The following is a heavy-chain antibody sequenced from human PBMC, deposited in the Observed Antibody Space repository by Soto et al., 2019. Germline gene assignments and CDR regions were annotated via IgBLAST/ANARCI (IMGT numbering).Heavy chain of an antibody. CDR1: GVTVSNNY. CDR3: ARNMPVTTLGY. D-gene: IGHD4-17*01. Sequence: EVRLVESGGGLVQPGGSLRLSCAASGVTVSNNYMSWVRQAPGKGLEWVSVIYSGGNTKYADSVKGRFSTSRDSSQNTLYLHMNSLRAEDTAVYYCARNMPVTTLGYWGQGTLVTVSS. CDR2: IYSGGNT. V-gene: IGHV3-66*01. J-gene: IGHJ4*02.